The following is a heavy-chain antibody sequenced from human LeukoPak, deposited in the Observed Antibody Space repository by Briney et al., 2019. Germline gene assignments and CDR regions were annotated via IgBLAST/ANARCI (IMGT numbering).Heavy chain of an antibody. D-gene: IGHD3-10*02. V-gene: IGHV6-1*01. Sequence: SQTLSLTCAISGDSVSSNSAAWNWIRQSPSRGLEWLGSTYYRSKWYNDYAVSVKSRITINPDTSKNQFSLQLNSVTPEDTAVYYCARDALDVDEGWFDPWGQGTLVTVSS. CDR2: TYYRSKWYN. CDR1: GDSVSSNSAA. CDR3: ARDALDVDEGWFDP. J-gene: IGHJ5*02.